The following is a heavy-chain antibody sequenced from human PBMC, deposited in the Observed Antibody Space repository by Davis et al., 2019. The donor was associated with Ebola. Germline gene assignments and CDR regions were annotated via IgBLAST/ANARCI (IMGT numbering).Heavy chain of an antibody. D-gene: IGHD2-21*01. CDR3: ARDHISAEAFDI. J-gene: IGHJ3*02. CDR1: GFTFSSYS. Sequence: GESLKISCAASGFTFSSYSMNWVRQAPGKGLEWVSSISSSSSYIYYADSVKGRFTISRDNAKNSLYLQMNSLRAEDTAVYYCARDHISAEAFDIWGQRTMVTVSS. CDR2: ISSSSSYI. V-gene: IGHV3-21*01.